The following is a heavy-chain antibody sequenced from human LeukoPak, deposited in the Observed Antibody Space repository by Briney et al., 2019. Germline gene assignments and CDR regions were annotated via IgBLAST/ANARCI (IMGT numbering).Heavy chain of an antibody. J-gene: IGHJ4*02. D-gene: IGHD5-24*01. CDR3: ARKGDRWLHSDFDY. CDR1: GFTFSTYG. CDR2: ISGSGGTT. Sequence: GGSLRLSCAASGFTFSTYGMSWVRQAPGKGLEWVSAISGSGGTTYYADSVKGRFTISRDNSKNTLYLQMNSLRAEDTAVYYCARKGDRWLHSDFDYWGQGTLVTVSS. V-gene: IGHV3-23*01.